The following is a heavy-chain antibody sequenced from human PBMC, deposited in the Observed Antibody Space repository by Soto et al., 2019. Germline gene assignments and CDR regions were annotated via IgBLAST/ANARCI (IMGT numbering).Heavy chain of an antibody. CDR3: ARDTRAYYYDSSGYRDYLDY. D-gene: IGHD3-22*01. J-gene: IGHJ4*02. CDR2: LYYSVSA. V-gene: IGHV4-61*06. Sequence: PGKGLEWIGYLYYSVSANHNPSLKSRLTISVHTSKNQFSLQLTSETAADTAVYYCARDTRAYYYDSSGYRDYLDYWCQGTLVTVSS.